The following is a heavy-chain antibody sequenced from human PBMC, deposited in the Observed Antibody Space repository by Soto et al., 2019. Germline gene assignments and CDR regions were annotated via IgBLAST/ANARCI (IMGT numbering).Heavy chain of an antibody. D-gene: IGHD3-3*01. V-gene: IGHV1-69*06. CDR1: GGTFSSYA. Sequence: SSVKVSCKASGGTFSSYAISWVRQAPGQGLEWMGGIIPIFGTANYAQKFQGRVTITADKSTSTAYMELSSLRSEDTAVYYCARIKIFGVVPNYYGMDVWGQGNTVTV. CDR2: IIPIFGTA. J-gene: IGHJ6*02. CDR3: ARIKIFGVVPNYYGMDV.